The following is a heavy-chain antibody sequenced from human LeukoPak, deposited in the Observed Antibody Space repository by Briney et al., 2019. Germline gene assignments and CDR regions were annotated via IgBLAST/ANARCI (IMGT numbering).Heavy chain of an antibody. CDR1: GLTFNTFA. CDR2: ISYDGNDK. V-gene: IGHV3-30*04. J-gene: IGHJ4*02. Sequence: GGSLRLSCTVSGLTFNTFAMHWVRQSPGKGLEWVALISYDGNDKYYRDSVKGRFTISRDISKNTVYLQMNSLRPEDTAVYYCARDPRDRIFGPLDYWGQGTLVTVSS. CDR3: ARDPRDRIFGPLDY. D-gene: IGHD3/OR15-3a*01.